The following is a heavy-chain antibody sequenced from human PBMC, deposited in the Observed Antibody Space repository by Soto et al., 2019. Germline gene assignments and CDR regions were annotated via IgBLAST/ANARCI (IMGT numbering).Heavy chain of an antibody. CDR1: GFTFSSFG. CDR3: ARETYSSWSMGY. CDR2: IWYDGSYK. D-gene: IGHD6-19*01. V-gene: IGHV3-33*01. Sequence: QVQLVESGGAVVQPGRSLRLSCAAAGFTFSSFGMHGVRKVPGKGLEWVAVIWYDGSYKFYADSVKGRFTISRYDSKNTLYLQMNSLRAEDTALYYCARETYSSWSMGYWGQGTLVTVSS. J-gene: IGHJ4*02.